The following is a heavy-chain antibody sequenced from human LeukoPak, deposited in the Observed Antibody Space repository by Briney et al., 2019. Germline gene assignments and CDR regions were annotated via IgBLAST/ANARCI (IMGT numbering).Heavy chain of an antibody. Sequence: ASVKVSCKASGYTFTGYYIHWVRQAPGQGLQCVGWINPNSGGTSYAQKFQGRVTMTRDTSISTAYMELSRLRSDDTAVYYCARGDSGSYFSWLAPWGQGTLVTVSS. CDR3: ARGDSGSYFSWLAP. D-gene: IGHD3-10*01. CDR2: INPNSGGT. J-gene: IGHJ5*02. CDR1: GYTFTGYY. V-gene: IGHV1-2*02.